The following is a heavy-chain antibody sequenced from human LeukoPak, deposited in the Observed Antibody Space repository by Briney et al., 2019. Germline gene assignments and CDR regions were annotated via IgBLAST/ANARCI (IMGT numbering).Heavy chain of an antibody. CDR1: GGSISSSSYY. CDR3: ARSPLIVVVVAAPDY. D-gene: IGHD2-15*01. Sequence: SETLSLTCTVSGGSISSSSYYWGWIRQPPGKGLEWIGSIYYSGSTYYNPSLKSRVTISVDTSKNQFSLKLSSVTAADTAVYYCARSPLIVVVVAAPDYWGQGTLVTVSS. V-gene: IGHV4-39*07. J-gene: IGHJ4*02. CDR2: IYYSGST.